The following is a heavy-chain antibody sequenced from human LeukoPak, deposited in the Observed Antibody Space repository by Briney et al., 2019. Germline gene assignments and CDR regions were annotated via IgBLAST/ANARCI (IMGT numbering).Heavy chain of an antibody. CDR2: IIPIFGTA. V-gene: IGHV1-69*01. D-gene: IGHD3-10*01. CDR1: GGTLSSYA. CDR3: AMSPTMVRGVIEYYFDY. Sequence: SVKVSRKASGGTLSSYAISWGRQAPGQGLEWMGGIIPIFGTANYAQKFQGRVTITADESTSTAYMELSSLRSEDTAVYYCAMSPTMVRGVIEYYFDYWGQGTLVTVSS. J-gene: IGHJ4*02.